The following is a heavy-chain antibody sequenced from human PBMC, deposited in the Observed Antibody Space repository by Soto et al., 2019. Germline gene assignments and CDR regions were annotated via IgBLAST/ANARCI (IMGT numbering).Heavy chain of an antibody. CDR3: ARGSYYKYYLDV. CDR2: IYYSGTT. CDR1: GDSISSYY. J-gene: IGHJ6*03. V-gene: IGHV4-59*01. Sequence: QVQLQESGPGLVKPSETLSLTCTVSGDSISSYYWSWIRQSPGKGLEWIGYIYYSGTTNYNPSLKSRVTISVDLSENQFSLKLNSVTGAETAVYYWARGSYYKYYLDVWGKGTTVSVSS.